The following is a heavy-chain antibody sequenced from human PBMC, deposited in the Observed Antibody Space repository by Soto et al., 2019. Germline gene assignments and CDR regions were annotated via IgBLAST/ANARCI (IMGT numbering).Heavy chain of an antibody. CDR2: IIPMLGTP. V-gene: IGHV1-69*13. CDR1: GVAFNRQH. Sequence: LVKVSCKASGVAFNRQHMRWGLQAPGQGLEWMGGIIPMLGTPHYAEKFQDRVTITADESTGTAYLELSSLTSEDTAVYYCATSEGRDGYSFDYWGPGTLVTVYS. CDR3: ATSEGRDGYSFDY. J-gene: IGHJ4*02. D-gene: IGHD5-12*01.